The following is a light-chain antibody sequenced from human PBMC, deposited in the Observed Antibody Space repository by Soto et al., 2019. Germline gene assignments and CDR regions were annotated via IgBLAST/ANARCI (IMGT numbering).Light chain of an antibody. Sequence: EIVLTQSPGTLSLSPWARATLSCRASQTITTNYLAWYQQRPGQAPRLLIYVASSRATGIPDRFSGSGSGTDFTLTIDRLEPEDFAVYYCQQYGSSPTTFGQGTKVDIK. CDR1: QTITTNY. CDR3: QQYGSSPTT. V-gene: IGKV3-20*01. CDR2: VAS. J-gene: IGKJ1*01.